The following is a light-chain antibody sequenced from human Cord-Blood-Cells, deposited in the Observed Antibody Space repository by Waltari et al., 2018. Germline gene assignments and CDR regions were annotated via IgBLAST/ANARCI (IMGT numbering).Light chain of an antibody. CDR3: QQSYSTPT. CDR1: QSISSY. Sequence: DIQMTQSPSSMSASVGDRVTITCRASQSISSYLNWYQQKPGKAPKLLIYAASSLQSGVPSRFSGSGSGTDFTLTISSLKPKDFATYYCQQSYSTPTFGQGTKVEIK. V-gene: IGKV1-39*01. CDR2: AAS. J-gene: IGKJ1*01.